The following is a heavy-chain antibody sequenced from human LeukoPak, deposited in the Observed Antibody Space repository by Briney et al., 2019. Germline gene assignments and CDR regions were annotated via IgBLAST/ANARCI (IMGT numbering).Heavy chain of an antibody. J-gene: IGHJ4*02. V-gene: IGHV4-34*01. CDR2: INHSGST. CDR1: GGSFSGYY. D-gene: IGHD5-12*01. Sequence: SETLSLTCAIYGGSFSGYYWSWIRQPPGKGLEWIGEINHSGSTNYNPFLKSRVTISVDTSKNQSSLKLSSVTAADTAVYYCARISGPPFDYWGQGTLVTVSS. CDR3: ARISGPPFDY.